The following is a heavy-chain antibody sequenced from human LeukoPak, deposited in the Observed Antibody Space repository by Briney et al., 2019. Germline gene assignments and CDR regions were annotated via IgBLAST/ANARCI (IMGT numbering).Heavy chain of an antibody. CDR2: IKSKTDGGTT. V-gene: IGHV3-15*01. D-gene: IGHD3-10*01. CDR3: TITVGVI. CDR1: GFTVSSNY. Sequence: GGSLRLSCAASGFTVSSNYMSWVRQAPGKGLEWVGRIKSKTDGGTTDYAAPVKGRFTISRDDSKNTLYLQMNSLKTEDTAVYYCTITVGVIWGQGTMVTVSS. J-gene: IGHJ3*02.